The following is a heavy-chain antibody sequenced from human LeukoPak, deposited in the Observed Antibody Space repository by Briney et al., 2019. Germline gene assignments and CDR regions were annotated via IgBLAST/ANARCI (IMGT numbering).Heavy chain of an antibody. D-gene: IGHD3-10*01. CDR3: AKKNSGGYYPMDV. J-gene: IGHJ6*02. V-gene: IGHV4-39*07. CDR1: GGSISSSSYY. CDR2: IYYSGST. Sequence: SETLSLTCTVSGGSISSSSYYWGWVRQPPGKGLEWIGSIYYSGSTYYNPSLKSRVTISVDTSKNQFSLRLSSVTAADTAVYYCAKKNSGGYYPMDVWDQGTTVTVSS.